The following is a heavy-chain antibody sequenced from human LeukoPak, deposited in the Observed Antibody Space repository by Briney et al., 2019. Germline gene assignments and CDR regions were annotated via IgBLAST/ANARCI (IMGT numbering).Heavy chain of an antibody. CDR1: GLTFSSYG. CDR2: IWYDGSNK. V-gene: IGHV3-33*08. D-gene: IGHD2-15*01. Sequence: GGSLRLSCAASGLTFSSYGMHWVRQAPGKGLEWVAVIWYDGSNKYYADSVKGRFTISRDNSMNTLYLQMNSLRAEDTAVYYCARDPRIGYCSGGTCSFLDYWGQGTLVPVSS. CDR3: ARDPRIGYCSGGTCSFLDY. J-gene: IGHJ4*02.